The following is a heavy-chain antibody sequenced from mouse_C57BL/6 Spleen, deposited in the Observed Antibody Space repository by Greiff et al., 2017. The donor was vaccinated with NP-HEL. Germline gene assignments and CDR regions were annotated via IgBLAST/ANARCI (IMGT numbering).Heavy chain of an antibody. J-gene: IGHJ2*01. CDR1: GYTFTSYW. CDR2: IYPGSGST. Sequence: VQLQQPGAELVKPGASVKMSCKASGYTFTSYWITWVKQRPGQGLEWIGDIYPGSGSTNYNEKFKSKATLTVDTSSSTAYMQLSSLTSEDSAVYYCARSHYYGSSGFDYWGQGTTLTVSS. V-gene: IGHV1-55*01. D-gene: IGHD1-1*01. CDR3: ARSHYYGSSGFDY.